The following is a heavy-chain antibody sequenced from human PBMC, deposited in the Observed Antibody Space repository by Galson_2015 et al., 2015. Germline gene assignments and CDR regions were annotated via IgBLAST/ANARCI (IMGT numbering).Heavy chain of an antibody. J-gene: IGHJ4*02. CDR2: TYYRSKWYI. V-gene: IGHV6-1*01. CDR1: GDSVSSNSVI. Sequence: CAISGDSVSSNSVIWHWIRQSPPRGLEWLGRTYYRSKWYIDYAASVNSRITINPDTSKNQFSLQLNSVTPEDTAVYYSVKAPAGTYGIFQYWGQGTLVTVSS. CDR3: VKAPAGTYGIFQY. D-gene: IGHD1-26*01.